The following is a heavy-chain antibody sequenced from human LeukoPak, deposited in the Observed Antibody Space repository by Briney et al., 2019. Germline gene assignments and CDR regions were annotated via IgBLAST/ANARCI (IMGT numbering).Heavy chain of an antibody. J-gene: IGHJ4*02. Sequence: SETLSLTCTVSGGSISSYYWSWIRQPPGKGLEWIGYIYHSGSTYYNPSLKSRVTISVDRSKNQFSLKLSSVTAADTAVYYCARGSYGGKGAVDYWGQGTLVTVSS. V-gene: IGHV4-59*12. CDR2: IYHSGST. D-gene: IGHD4-23*01. CDR1: GGSISSYY. CDR3: ARGSYGGKGAVDY.